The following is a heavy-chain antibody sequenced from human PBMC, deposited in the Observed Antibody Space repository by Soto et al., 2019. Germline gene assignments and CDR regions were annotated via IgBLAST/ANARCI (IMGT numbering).Heavy chain of an antibody. CDR2: IRSKANSYAT. Sequence: GGSLRLSCAASGFTFSGSAMHWVRQASGKGLEWVGRIRSKANSYATAYAASVKGRFTISRDDSKNTAYLQMNSLKTEDTAVYYCTRRSPGDGAGVVVAATPHYYMDVWGKGTTVTVSS. CDR1: GFTFSGSA. V-gene: IGHV3-73*01. CDR3: TRRSPGDGAGVVVAATPHYYMDV. D-gene: IGHD2-15*01. J-gene: IGHJ6*03.